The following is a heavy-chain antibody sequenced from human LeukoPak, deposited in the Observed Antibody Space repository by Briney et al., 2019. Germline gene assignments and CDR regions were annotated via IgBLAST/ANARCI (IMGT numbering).Heavy chain of an antibody. Sequence: GGSLRLSCAASGFTFRSYGMHWVRQAHRKRLERVAIVWYDGNNKYYADSVKGRFTVSRDNSKDTVSLQLNSLRAENTAVYYCARGSEAAAGAFDYWGQGALVTVPS. V-gene: IGHV3-33*01. CDR2: VWYDGNNK. J-gene: IGHJ4*02. CDR3: ARGSEAAAGAFDY. D-gene: IGHD6-13*01. CDR1: GFTFRSYG.